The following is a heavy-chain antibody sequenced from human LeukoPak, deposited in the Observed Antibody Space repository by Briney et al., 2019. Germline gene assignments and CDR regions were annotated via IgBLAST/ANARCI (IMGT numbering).Heavy chain of an antibody. CDR2: IKQDGSEK. V-gene: IGHV3-7*01. J-gene: IGHJ4*02. CDR3: ARGGHIVVVPAAIDY. Sequence: GGSLRLSCAASGFIFSSYWMSWVRQAPGKGLEWVANIKQDGSEKYYVDSVKGRFTISRDNAKNSLYLQMNSLRAEDTAVYYCARGGHIVVVPAAIDYWGQGTLVTVSS. D-gene: IGHD2-2*01. CDR1: GFIFSSYW.